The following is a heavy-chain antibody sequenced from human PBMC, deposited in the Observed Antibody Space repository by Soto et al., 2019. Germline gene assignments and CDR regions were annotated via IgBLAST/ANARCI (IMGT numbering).Heavy chain of an antibody. J-gene: IGHJ1*01. D-gene: IGHD2-15*01. Sequence: TGGSLRLSWAASGFSVSSNYMNWVRQAPGKGLEWVSIIHNGGETYYADSVKDRFTVSRDNSKNTVFLQMNSLRAEDTAVYYCARDSWSQYWGQGTLVTVSS. CDR3: ARDSWSQY. V-gene: IGHV3-66*01. CDR2: IHNGGET. CDR1: GFSVSSNY.